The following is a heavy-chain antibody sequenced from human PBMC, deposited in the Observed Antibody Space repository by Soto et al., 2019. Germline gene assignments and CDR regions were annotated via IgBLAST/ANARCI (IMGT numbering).Heavy chain of an antibody. V-gene: IGHV4-39*01. Sequence: QLQLQESGPGLVKPSETLTLTCTVSGRSVSSGPYSWGWIRQPPEEGLEWIAAFHYTENTHYSPSLERRVTLTVDSSKHQSSLKVTSVTTAATSLYYCARQGGFCSSTICYGYYAMDVWGQGTTVTVSS. CDR2: FHYTENT. D-gene: IGHD2-2*01. CDR1: GRSVSSGPYS. CDR3: ARQGGFCSSTICYGYYAMDV. J-gene: IGHJ6*02.